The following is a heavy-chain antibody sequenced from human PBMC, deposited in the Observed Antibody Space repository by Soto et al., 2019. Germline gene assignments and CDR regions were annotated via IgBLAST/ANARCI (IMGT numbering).Heavy chain of an antibody. D-gene: IGHD6-13*01. CDR1: GGSVSSGSYY. Sequence: QVQLQESGPGLVKPSETLSLTCTVSGGSVSSGSYYWSWIRQPPGKGLEWIGYIYYSGSTNYNPSLKSRVTISVDTSKNQFSLKLSSVTAADTAVYYCTRGLAGSYSSSWYYWGQGTLVTVSS. V-gene: IGHV4-61*01. J-gene: IGHJ4*02. CDR3: TRGLAGSYSSSWYY. CDR2: IYYSGST.